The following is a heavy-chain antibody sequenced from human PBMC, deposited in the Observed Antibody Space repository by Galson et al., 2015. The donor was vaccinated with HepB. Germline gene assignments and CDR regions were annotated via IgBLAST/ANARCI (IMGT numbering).Heavy chain of an antibody. V-gene: IGHV4-39*07. D-gene: IGHD1-26*01. CDR2: IYYSGST. J-gene: IGHJ4*02. CDR1: GGSISSSSYY. Sequence: LSLTCTVSGGSISSSSYYWGWLRQPPGKGLEWIGSIYYSGSTYYNPSLKSRVTISVDTSKNQFSLKLSSVTAADTAVYYCARGLESGSYFGYSRRGRQYYFDYWGQGTLVTVSS. CDR3: ARGLESGSYFGYSRRGRQYYFDY.